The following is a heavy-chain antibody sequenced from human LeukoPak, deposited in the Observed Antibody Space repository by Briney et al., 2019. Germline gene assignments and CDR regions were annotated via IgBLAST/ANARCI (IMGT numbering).Heavy chain of an antibody. V-gene: IGHV4-59*11. D-gene: IGHD2-2*01. CDR3: AGVVPAAMGWFDP. Sequence: SETLSLTCTVSGGSISSHYWSWIRRPPGKGLEWIGYIYYSGSTNYNPSLKSRVTISVDTSKNQFSLKLSSVAAADTAVYYCAGVVPAAMGWFDPWGQGTLVTVSS. CDR1: GGSISSHY. J-gene: IGHJ5*02. CDR2: IYYSGST.